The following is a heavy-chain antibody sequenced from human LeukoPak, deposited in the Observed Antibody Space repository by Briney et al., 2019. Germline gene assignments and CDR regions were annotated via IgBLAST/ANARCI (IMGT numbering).Heavy chain of an antibody. D-gene: IGHD6-13*01. J-gene: IGHJ4*02. CDR2: IKQDGDEK. CDR3: ASVYSSSWPDYFDF. Sequence: GGSLRLSCVASGFTFSSYWMSWVRQAPGKGLEWVANIKQDGDEKYYVDSVKGRFTISRDNAKNSLYLQMNSLRVEDTAVYYCASVYSSSWPDYFDFWGQGTLVTVSS. CDR1: GFTFSSYW. V-gene: IGHV3-7*01.